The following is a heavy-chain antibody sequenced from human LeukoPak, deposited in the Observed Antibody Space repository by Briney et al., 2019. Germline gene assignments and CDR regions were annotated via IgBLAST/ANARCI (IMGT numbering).Heavy chain of an antibody. J-gene: IGHJ5*02. CDR3: AREQVVAATDWFDP. D-gene: IGHD2-15*01. Sequence: SETLSLTCTVSGDSISNINYYWGWIRQPPGKGLEWIGSIYYTGLTYYSPSLKSRVTISVDTSKNQFSLQLNSVTPEDTAVYYCAREQVVAATDWFDPWGQGTLVTVSS. V-gene: IGHV4-39*02. CDR1: GDSISNINYY. CDR2: IYYTGLT.